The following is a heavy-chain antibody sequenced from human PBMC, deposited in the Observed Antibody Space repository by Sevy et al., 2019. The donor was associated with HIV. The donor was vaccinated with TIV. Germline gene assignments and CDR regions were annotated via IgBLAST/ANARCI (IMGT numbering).Heavy chain of an antibody. CDR1: GFTFSSYW. Sequence: GGSLRLSCAASGFTFSSYWMSWVRQAPGKGLEWVANIKQDGSEKYYVDSVKGRFTISRDNAKNSLYLQMNSLRAEDTAVYYCAREGNYYDSSGYFVYFDYWGHGTLVTVSS. V-gene: IGHV3-7*01. J-gene: IGHJ4*01. CDR3: AREGNYYDSSGYFVYFDY. D-gene: IGHD3-22*01. CDR2: IKQDGSEK.